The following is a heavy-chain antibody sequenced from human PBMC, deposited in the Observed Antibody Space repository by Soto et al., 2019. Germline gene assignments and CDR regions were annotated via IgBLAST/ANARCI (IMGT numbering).Heavy chain of an antibody. CDR2: ISAYNGNT. CDR1: GYTFTSYG. CDR3: ARDDYYDSSGYYQIHYYYYYYGMDV. Sequence: ASVKVSCKASGYTFTSYGISWVRQAPGQGXEWMGWISAYNGNTNYAQKLQGRVTMTTDTSTSTAYMELRSLRSDDTAVYYCARDDYYDSSGYYQIHYYYYYYGMDVWGQGTTVTVSS. V-gene: IGHV1-18*01. D-gene: IGHD3-22*01. J-gene: IGHJ6*02.